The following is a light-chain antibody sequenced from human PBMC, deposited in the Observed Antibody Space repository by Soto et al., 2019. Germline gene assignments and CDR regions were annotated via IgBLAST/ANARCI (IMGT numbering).Light chain of an antibody. CDR2: DVS. J-gene: IGLJ1*01. CDR3: YSYAGSYTNV. V-gene: IGLV2-11*01. Sequence: QSALTQPRSVSGSPGQSVTISCTGTSSDVGGYNYVSWYQQHPGKAPKLMIYDVSKRPSGVPDRFSGSKSGNTASLAISGLQGEDEADYYCYSYAGSYTNVFGTGTKLTVL. CDR1: SSDVGGYNY.